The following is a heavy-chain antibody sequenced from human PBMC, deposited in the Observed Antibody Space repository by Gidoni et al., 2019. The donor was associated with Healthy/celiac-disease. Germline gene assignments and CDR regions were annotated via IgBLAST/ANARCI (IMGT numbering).Heavy chain of an antibody. J-gene: IGHJ5*02. CDR3: AKGGYYDSSGYHDP. CDR2: ISWNSGSI. D-gene: IGHD3-22*01. V-gene: IGHV3-9*01. Sequence: EVQLVESGGGLVQPGRSLRLSCAASGFTFDDYAMPWVRQAPGKGLEWVSGISWNSGSIGYADSVKGRFTISRDNAKNSLYLQMNSLRAEDTALYYCAKGGYYDSSGYHDPWGQGTLVTVSS. CDR1: GFTFDDYA.